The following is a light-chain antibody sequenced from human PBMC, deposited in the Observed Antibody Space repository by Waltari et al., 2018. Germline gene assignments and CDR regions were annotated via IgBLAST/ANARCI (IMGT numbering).Light chain of an antibody. V-gene: IGLV3-21*02. CDR1: NIGSKS. J-gene: IGLJ2*01. Sequence: SYVLTQPPSVSVAPGQTAKITWGGNNIGSKSVHRYQQKPGQAPVLVVYDDNDRPSGIPERFSGSNSGNTATLTISRVEAGDEADYYCQIWDTTTDSVVFGGGTKVTAL. CDR3: QIWDTTTDSVV. CDR2: DDN.